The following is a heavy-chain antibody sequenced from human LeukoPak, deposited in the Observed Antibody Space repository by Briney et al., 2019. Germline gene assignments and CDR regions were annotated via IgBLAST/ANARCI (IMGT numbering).Heavy chain of an antibody. Sequence: GGSLTLSCAASGCTFSSYSMNWVRQAPGKGLEWVSSISSSSSYIYYADSVKGRFTISRDNAKNSLYLQMNSLRAEDTAVYYCARDRDGTTFDAFDIWGQRTMVTVSS. CDR1: GCTFSSYS. J-gene: IGHJ3*02. CDR3: ARDRDGTTFDAFDI. D-gene: IGHD1-1*01. V-gene: IGHV3-21*01. CDR2: ISSSSSYI.